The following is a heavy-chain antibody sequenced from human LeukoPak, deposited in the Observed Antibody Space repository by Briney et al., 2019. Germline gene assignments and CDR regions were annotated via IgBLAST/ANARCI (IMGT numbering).Heavy chain of an antibody. J-gene: IGHJ4*02. CDR3: ARSSSSWN. D-gene: IGHD6-13*01. CDR1: GGSISSGSYY. V-gene: IGHV4-61*02. CDR2: IYTSGST. Sequence: PSETLSLTCTVSGGSISSGSYYWSWIRQPAGKGLEWIGRIYTSGSTNYNPSPKSRVTISVDTSKNQLSLKLSSVTAADTAVYYCARSSSSWNWGQGTLVTVSS.